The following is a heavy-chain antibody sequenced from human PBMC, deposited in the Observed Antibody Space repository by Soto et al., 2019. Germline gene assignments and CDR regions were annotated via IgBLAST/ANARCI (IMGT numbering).Heavy chain of an antibody. CDR3: TSVRAWGSSWFRGFES. J-gene: IGHJ4*02. CDR1: GYTFTNHW. Sequence: GESLKISCKASGYTFTNHWIGWVRQMPGKGLEWVAIIYPEDSDTRYSPSFEGQVTISADKSISTAYVQWTSLKASDTGVYYCTSVRAWGSSWFRGFESWGQGTPVTVAS. V-gene: IGHV5-51*01. D-gene: IGHD6-13*01. CDR2: IYPEDSDT.